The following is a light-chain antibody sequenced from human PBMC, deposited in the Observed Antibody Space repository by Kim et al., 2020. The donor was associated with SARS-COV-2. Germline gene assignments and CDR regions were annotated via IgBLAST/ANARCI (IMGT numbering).Light chain of an antibody. CDR1: QSLVYSDGNTY. CDR3: MQGNQWPLWT. J-gene: IGKJ1*01. CDR2: KVS. V-gene: IGKV2-30*01. Sequence: DVVMTQSPLSLPVTLGQPASISCRSSQSLVYSDGNTYLNWSQQRPGQSPRRLIYKVSNRDSGVPDRFSGSGSGTDFTLKISRVEAEDVGVYYFMQGNQWPLWTFGQGTKVDIK.